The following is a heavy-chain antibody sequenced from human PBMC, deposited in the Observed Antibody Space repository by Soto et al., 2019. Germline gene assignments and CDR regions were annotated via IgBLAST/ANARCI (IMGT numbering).Heavy chain of an antibody. V-gene: IGHV3-11*01. CDR2: ISSSGSTI. CDR1: GFTFSDYY. CDR3: ARAVAAAGYYYYYYYYDMDV. Sequence: QVQLVESGGGLVKPGGSLRLSCAASGFTFSDYYMSWIRQAPGKGLEWVSYISSSGSTIYYADSVKGRFTISRDNAKNSLYLQMNSLRAEDTAVYYCARAVAAAGYYYYYYYYDMDVWGQGTTVTVSS. D-gene: IGHD6-13*01. J-gene: IGHJ6*02.